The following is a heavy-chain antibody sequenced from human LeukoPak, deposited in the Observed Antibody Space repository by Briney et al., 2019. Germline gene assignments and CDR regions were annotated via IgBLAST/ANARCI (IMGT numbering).Heavy chain of an antibody. CDR3: ARDLSPTAMVLLDY. CDR1: RFTFSGYW. V-gene: IGHV3-7*01. D-gene: IGHD5-18*01. Sequence: GGSLRLSCAASRFTFSGYWMSWVRQAPGKGLEWVARIMEDGSQQYYVDSVKGRFTISRDNAKNSLYLQMNSLRAEDTAVYYCARDLSPTAMVLLDYWGQGTLVTVSS. CDR2: IMEDGSQQ. J-gene: IGHJ4*02.